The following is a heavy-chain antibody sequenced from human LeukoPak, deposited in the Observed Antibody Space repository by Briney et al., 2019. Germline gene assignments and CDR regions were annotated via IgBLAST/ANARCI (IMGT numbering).Heavy chain of an antibody. D-gene: IGHD3-9*01. Sequence: SQTLSLTCAVSGGSISSGGYSWSWIRQPPGKGLEWIGYIYHSGSTYYNPSLKSRVTISVDRSKNQFSLKLSSVTAADTAVYYCARGRYFDWSPAPFDYWGQGTLVTVSS. CDR3: ARGRYFDWSPAPFDY. CDR2: IYHSGST. CDR1: GGSISSGGYS. V-gene: IGHV4-30-2*01. J-gene: IGHJ4*02.